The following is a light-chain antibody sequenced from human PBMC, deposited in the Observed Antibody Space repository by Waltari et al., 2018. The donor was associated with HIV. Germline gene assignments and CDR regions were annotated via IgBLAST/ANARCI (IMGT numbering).Light chain of an antibody. CDR1: TSDVGSYNI. CDR2: EGS. CDR3: CSYAGSNTFV. V-gene: IGLV2-23*03. Sequence: QSALTQPAPVSGPPGQSITIPCTGTTSDVGSYNIVSWYQQHPGKAPKLMIYEGSKRPSGVSNRFSGSKSGNTASLTISGLQAEDEADYYCCSYAGSNTFVFGTGTKVTVL. J-gene: IGLJ1*01.